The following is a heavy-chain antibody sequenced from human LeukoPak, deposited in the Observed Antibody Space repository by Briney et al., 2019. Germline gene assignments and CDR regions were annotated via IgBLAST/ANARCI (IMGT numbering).Heavy chain of an antibody. D-gene: IGHD6-19*01. CDR3: ARDRGSGWQTFDY. J-gene: IGHJ4*02. CDR1: GFTFSSYC. Sequence: PGGSLRLSCAAPGFTFSSYCMNWVRLAPGKGLEWVASIRSNSSYMFSEDSVKVRFTISSDNAENSLYLQMNILRAEVTAVYYCARDRGSGWQTFDYWGQGTLLTVSS. V-gene: IGHV3-21*01. CDR2: IRSNSSYM.